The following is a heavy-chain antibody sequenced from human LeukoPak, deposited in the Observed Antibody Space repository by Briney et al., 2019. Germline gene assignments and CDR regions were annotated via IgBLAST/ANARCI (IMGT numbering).Heavy chain of an antibody. D-gene: IGHD3-3*01. Sequence: ASVTVSCKASGYTFTTYTIHWVRQAPGQRLEWMGWINAGSGNTKYSQQFQGRVTITRDTSASTAYMELSSLRSEDTAVYYCARANDFWSGYYYGMDVWGQGTTVTVSS. CDR1: GYTFTTYT. CDR3: ARANDFWSGYYYGMDV. J-gene: IGHJ6*02. CDR2: INAGSGNT. V-gene: IGHV1-3*01.